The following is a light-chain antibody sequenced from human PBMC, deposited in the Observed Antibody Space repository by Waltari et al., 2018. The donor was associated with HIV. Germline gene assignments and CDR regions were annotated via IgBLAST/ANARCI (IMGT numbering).Light chain of an antibody. CDR2: GNT. V-gene: IGLV1-40*01. CDR3: QSHDSSLSRFHVL. Sequence: SVLTQPPSVSGAPGQNVTISCAGSNSNLGAGYDVHWYHQLPGTAPKLLIYGNTNRPSGVPDRFSASKSGTSASLAITGLQADDEAAYYCQSHDSSLSRFHVLFGGGTRLTVL. CDR1: NSNLGAGYD. J-gene: IGLJ2*01.